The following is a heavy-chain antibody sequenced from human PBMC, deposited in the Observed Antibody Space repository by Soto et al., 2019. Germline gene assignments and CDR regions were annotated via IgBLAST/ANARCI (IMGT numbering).Heavy chain of an antibody. CDR3: ARDVRIVVVAATRDYYYYGMDV. Sequence: QVQLVQSGAEVKKPGASVKVSYKASGYTFTSYGISWVRQAPGQGLEWMGWISAYNGNTNYAQKLQGRVTMTTDTSTSTAYMELRSLRSDDTAVYYCARDVRIVVVAATRDYYYYGMDVWGQGTTVTVSS. CDR2: ISAYNGNT. V-gene: IGHV1-18*01. CDR1: GYTFTSYG. J-gene: IGHJ6*02. D-gene: IGHD2-15*01.